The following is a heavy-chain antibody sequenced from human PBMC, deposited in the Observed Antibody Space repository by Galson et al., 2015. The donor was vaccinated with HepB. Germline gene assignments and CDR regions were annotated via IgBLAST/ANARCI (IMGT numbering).Heavy chain of an antibody. D-gene: IGHD3-22*01. Sequence: SLRLSCAASGFTFSSYAMHWVRQAPGKGLEWVAVISYDGSNKYYADSVKGRFTISRDNSKNTLYLQMNSLRAEDTAVYYCARDLRRGCYYDSSGYCRSDAFDIWGQGTMVTVSS. V-gene: IGHV3-30*04. CDR1: GFTFSSYA. CDR3: ARDLRRGCYYDSSGYCRSDAFDI. CDR2: ISYDGSNK. J-gene: IGHJ3*02.